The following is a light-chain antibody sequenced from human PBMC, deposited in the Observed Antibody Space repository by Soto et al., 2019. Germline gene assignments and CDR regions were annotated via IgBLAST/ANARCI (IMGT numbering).Light chain of an antibody. CDR1: QSVTNSY. CDR2: DAS. V-gene: IGKV3-20*01. CDR3: QQYGRSLT. J-gene: IGKJ4*02. Sequence: EIVLTQSPGTLSLSPGERATLSCRASQSVTNSYLAWYQQKPGQAPRLFIYDASRRTTGIPDRFSGSGSGTDLTLTISRLQPEDFSVYYCQQYGRSLTFGGGTKVEIK.